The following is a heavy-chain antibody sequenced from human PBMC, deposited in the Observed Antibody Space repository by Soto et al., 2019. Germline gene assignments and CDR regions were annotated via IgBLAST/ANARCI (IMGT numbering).Heavy chain of an antibody. Sequence: PSVTLSLTCTVSDDSIGRSNYFWGWIRQPPGKGLEWIGNIFYSGNTHYNPSLKSRVTISLDTSNHLSPLGVSSVTAAGTAVYSCPRHLYPGDSSASSGYWGPGPLVTGTS. CDR1: DDSIGRSNYF. J-gene: IGHJ4*02. D-gene: IGHD6-19*01. CDR3: PRHLYPGDSSASSGY. V-gene: IGHV4-39*01. CDR2: IFYSGNT.